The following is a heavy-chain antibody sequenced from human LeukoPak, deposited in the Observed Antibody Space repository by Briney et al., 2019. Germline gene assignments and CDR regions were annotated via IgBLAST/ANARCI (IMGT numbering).Heavy chain of an antibody. CDR1: GGSFSGYY. Sequence: SETLSLTCAVYGGSFSGYYWSWLRQPPGKGLEWIGYIYYSGSTNYTPSLKSRVTISVDTSKNQFSLKLSSVTAADTAVYYCARGLMMAVAGRGEFHYWGQGTLVTVSS. V-gene: IGHV4-59*01. J-gene: IGHJ4*02. CDR3: ARGLMMAVAGRGEFHY. CDR2: IYYSGST. D-gene: IGHD6-13*01.